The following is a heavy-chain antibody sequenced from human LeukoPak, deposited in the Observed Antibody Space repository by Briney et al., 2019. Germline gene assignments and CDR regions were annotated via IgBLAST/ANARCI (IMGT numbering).Heavy chain of an antibody. V-gene: IGHV4-61*02. J-gene: IGHJ6*02. CDR3: ARVFVTMVRGVITAGHYYYGMDV. CDR1: GGSISSGSYY. CDR2: IYTSGST. Sequence: PSETLSLTCTVSGGSISSGSYYWSWIRQPAGKGLEWIGRIYTSGSTNYNPSLKSRVTISVDTSKNQFSLKLSSVTAADTAVYYCARVFVTMVRGVITAGHYYYGMDVWGQGTTVTVSS. D-gene: IGHD3-10*01.